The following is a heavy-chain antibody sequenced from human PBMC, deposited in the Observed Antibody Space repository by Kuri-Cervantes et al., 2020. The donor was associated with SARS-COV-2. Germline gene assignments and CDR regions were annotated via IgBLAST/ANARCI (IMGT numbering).Heavy chain of an antibody. J-gene: IGHJ3*02. CDR2: IFHDGST. Sequence: SETLSLTCVASGGAINTYNWWTWVRQPAGKGLQWIGEIFHDGSTKFNPSPSLNGRVTMSLDKSKNQFSLNLTSVTAADTAVYYCARESTYTFDIWGQGTLVTVSS. CDR1: GGAINTYNW. CDR3: ARESTYTFDI. V-gene: IGHV4-4*02. D-gene: IGHD2-2*02.